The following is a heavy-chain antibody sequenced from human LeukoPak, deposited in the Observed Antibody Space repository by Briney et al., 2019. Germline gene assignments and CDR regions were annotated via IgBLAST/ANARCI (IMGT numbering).Heavy chain of an antibody. D-gene: IGHD3-22*01. CDR3: ARKRVVKHRGAFDI. Sequence: SETLSLTCAAYGGSFSGYYWSWIRQPSGKGLEWIGEINHSGSTNYNPSLKSRVTISVDTSKNQFSLKLSSVTAADTAVYYCARKRVVKHRGAFDIWGQGTMVTVSS. CDR2: INHSGST. V-gene: IGHV4-34*01. CDR1: GGSFSGYY. J-gene: IGHJ3*02.